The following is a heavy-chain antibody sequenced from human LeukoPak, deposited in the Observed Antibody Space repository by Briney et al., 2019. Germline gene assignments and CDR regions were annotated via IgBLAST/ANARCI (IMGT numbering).Heavy chain of an antibody. V-gene: IGHV1-24*01. CDR2: FDPEDGET. D-gene: IGHD1-26*01. Sequence: ASVKVSCKASGYTFTSYDINWVRQAPGKGLEWMGGFDPEDGETIYAQKFQGRVTMTEDTSTDTAYMELSSLRSEDTAVYYCATGMKSRVGATGDDYWGQGTLVTVSS. J-gene: IGHJ4*02. CDR1: GYTFTSYD. CDR3: ATGMKSRVGATGDDY.